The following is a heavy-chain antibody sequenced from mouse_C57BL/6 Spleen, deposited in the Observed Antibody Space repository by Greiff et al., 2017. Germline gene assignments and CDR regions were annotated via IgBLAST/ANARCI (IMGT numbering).Heavy chain of an antibody. CDR2: ISSGSSTI. Sequence: DVHLVESGGGLVKPGGSLKLSCAASGFTFSDYGMHWVRQAPEKGLEWVAYISSGSSTIYYADTVKGRFTISRDNAKNTLFLQMTSLRSEDTAMYYCARRYYYGSSYLYVEVWGTGTTVTVSS. J-gene: IGHJ1*03. D-gene: IGHD1-1*01. CDR1: GFTFSDYG. V-gene: IGHV5-17*01. CDR3: ARRYYYGSSYLYVEV.